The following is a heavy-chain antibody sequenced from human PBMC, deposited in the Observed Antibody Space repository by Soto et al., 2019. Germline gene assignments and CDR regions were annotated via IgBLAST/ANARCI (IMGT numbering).Heavy chain of an antibody. CDR1: GYSFTSYC. CDR3: ATLPGYYYCSMDV. CDR2: IDPSDSYT. V-gene: IGHV5-10-1*01. Sequence: GESLKISCKGAGYSFTSYCISWVRQMPGKGLEWMGRIDPSDSYTNYSPSFQGHVTISADKSISTAYLQWSSLKASDTVMYYCATLPGYYYCSMDVWGQETTVTVS. J-gene: IGHJ6*02.